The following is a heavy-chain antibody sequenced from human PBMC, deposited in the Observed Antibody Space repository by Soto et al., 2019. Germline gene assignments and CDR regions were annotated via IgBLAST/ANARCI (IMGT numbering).Heavy chain of an antibody. CDR1: GYTFTSYA. Sequence: ASVEVSCKXSGYTFTSYAMHWVRQAPGQRLEWMGWINAGNGNTKYSQKFQGRVTITRDTSASTAYMELSSLRSEDTAVYYCARGIKSGYYSYWGQGTLVTVSS. D-gene: IGHD3-22*01. V-gene: IGHV1-3*01. CDR3: ARGIKSGYYSY. J-gene: IGHJ4*02. CDR2: INAGNGNT.